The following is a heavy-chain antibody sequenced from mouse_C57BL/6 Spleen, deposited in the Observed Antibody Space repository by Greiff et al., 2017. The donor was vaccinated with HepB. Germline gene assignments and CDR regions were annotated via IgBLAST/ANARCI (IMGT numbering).Heavy chain of an antibody. CDR2: ISYDGSN. V-gene: IGHV3-6*01. D-gene: IGHD4-1*01. CDR1: GYSITSGYY. Sequence: EVQLVESGPGLVKPSQSLSLTCSVTGYSITSGYYWNWIRKFPGNKLEWMGYISYDGSNNYNPSLKNRISITRDTSKNQFFLKLNSVTTEDTATYYCAREEVGRYFDYWGQGTTLTVSS. CDR3: AREEVGRYFDY. J-gene: IGHJ2*01.